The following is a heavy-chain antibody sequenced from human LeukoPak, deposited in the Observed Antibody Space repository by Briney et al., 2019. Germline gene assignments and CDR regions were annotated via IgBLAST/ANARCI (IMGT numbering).Heavy chain of an antibody. V-gene: IGHV3-23*01. CDR1: GFTFSSYA. D-gene: IGHD6-6*01. J-gene: IGHJ4*02. CDR3: AKDSARRKVTDFDY. CDR2: ISGSGGST. Sequence: GGSLRLSCAASGFTFSSYAMSWVRQAPGKGLEWVSAISGSGGSTYYADSVKGRFTISRNNSKNTLYLQMNSLRAEDTAVYYCAKDSARRKVTDFDYWGQGTLVTVSS.